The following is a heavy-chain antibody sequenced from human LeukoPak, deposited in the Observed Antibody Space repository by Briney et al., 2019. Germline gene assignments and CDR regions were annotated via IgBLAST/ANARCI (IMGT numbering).Heavy chain of an antibody. Sequence: GGSLRLSCAASGFAFSSYSMNWVRQAPGKGLEWVSSISTGSSYIYYADSLKGRFTISRDNAKNSLYLQMNSLRGEDTAVYYCARDIDWLDCWGQGTLVTVSS. V-gene: IGHV3-21*01. D-gene: IGHD2-15*01. J-gene: IGHJ5*01. CDR1: GFAFSSYS. CDR2: ISTGSSYI. CDR3: ARDIDWLDC.